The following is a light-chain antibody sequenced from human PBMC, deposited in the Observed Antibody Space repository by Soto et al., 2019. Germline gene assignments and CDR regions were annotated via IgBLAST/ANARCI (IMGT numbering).Light chain of an antibody. CDR2: GAS. V-gene: IGKV3-20*01. Sequence: HSLSSLSVSPVTRSTLSCRASQSVSNKLAWYQHKPGQAPRVLIYGASNRATGIPDRFSGSGSGTDFTLTISRLEPEDFAVYYCQQYDNSPITFGQGTRLEI. J-gene: IGKJ5*01. CDR3: QQYDNSPIT. CDR1: QSVSNK.